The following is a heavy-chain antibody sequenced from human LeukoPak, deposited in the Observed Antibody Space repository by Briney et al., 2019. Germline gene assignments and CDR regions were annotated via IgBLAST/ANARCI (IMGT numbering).Heavy chain of an antibody. V-gene: IGHV4-61*09. CDR1: GGSISSGTYY. CDR3: TRDGYYYGTSATNWYFDL. J-gene: IGHJ2*01. D-gene: IGHD3-22*01. Sequence: SQTLSLTCTVSGGSISSGTYYWSWIRQPAGKGLEWIGHIYTSGSTNYNPSLKSRVTISVDTSKNQFSLKLSSVTAADTAVYYCTRDGYYYGTSATNWYFDLWGRGTLVTVSS. CDR2: IYTSGST.